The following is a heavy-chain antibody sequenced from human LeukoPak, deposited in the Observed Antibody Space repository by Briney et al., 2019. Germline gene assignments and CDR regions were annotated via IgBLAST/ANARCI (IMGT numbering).Heavy chain of an antibody. D-gene: IGHD2-15*01. CDR1: GFTVSSNY. CDR2: IYSGGST. V-gene: IGHV3-66*01. CDR3: ARKNKAAAFDI. J-gene: IGHJ3*02. Sequence: GGSLRLSCAASGFTVSSNYMSWVRQAPGKGLEWVSVIYSGGSTYYADSVKGRFTISRDNSKNTLYLQMISLRAEDTAVYYCARKNKAAAFDIWGQGTMVTVSS.